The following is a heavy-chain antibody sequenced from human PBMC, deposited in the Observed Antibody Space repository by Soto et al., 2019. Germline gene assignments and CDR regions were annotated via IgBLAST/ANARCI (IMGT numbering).Heavy chain of an antibody. J-gene: IGHJ6*02. CDR2: IYHGGST. D-gene: IGHD3-16*02. Sequence: SETLSLTCAVSGYSISSGYYWGWLRQPPGKGLEWIGSIYHGGSTYYNPSLNSRVTLSIDMTNNHVSLILNSVTAADTAVYYCARDYRVPSAGAMDVWGQGTTVTVSS. V-gene: IGHV4-38-2*02. CDR3: ARDYRVPSAGAMDV. CDR1: GYSISSGYY.